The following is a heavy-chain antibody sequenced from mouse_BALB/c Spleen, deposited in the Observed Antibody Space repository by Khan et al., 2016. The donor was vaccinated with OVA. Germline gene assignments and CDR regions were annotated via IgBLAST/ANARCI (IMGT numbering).Heavy chain of an antibody. CDR1: GYSITSDYA. CDR3: ARLFSY. Sequence: EVQLQESGPGLVKPSQSLSLTCTVTGYSITSDYAWNWIRQFPGNKLEWMGYISYSGGTSYLPSLKSRISITRDTSKNQFFLQLNSVTTEDSATYYWARLFSYWGQGTLVTVS. J-gene: IGHJ3*01. CDR2: ISYSGGT. V-gene: IGHV3-2*02.